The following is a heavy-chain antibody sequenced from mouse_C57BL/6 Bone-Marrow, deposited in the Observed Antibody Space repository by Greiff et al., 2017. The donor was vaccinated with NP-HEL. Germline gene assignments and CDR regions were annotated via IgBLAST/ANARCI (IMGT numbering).Heavy chain of an antibody. V-gene: IGHV1-64*01. Sequence: QVQLQQPGAELVKPGASVKLSCKASGYTFTSYWMHWVKQRPGQGLEWIGMIHPNSGSTNYNEKFKSKATLTVEKSSSTAYMQLSSLTSEDSAVYYCAGSYDYYYFDYWGQGTTLTVSS. CDR2: IHPNSGST. D-gene: IGHD2-4*01. CDR3: AGSYDYYYFDY. CDR1: GYTFTSYW. J-gene: IGHJ2*01.